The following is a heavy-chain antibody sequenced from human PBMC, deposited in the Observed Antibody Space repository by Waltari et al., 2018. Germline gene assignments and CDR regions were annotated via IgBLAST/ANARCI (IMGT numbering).Heavy chain of an antibody. CDR3: ARGARRTTVTTGWWYFDL. Sequence: EVQLVESGGGLVQPGGSLRLSCAASGFTYSMYWMHWVRQAPGKGLVWVSRSNSDVSITSYADSVKGRVTISKDNAKNTVYLQMNSLRAEDTAIYYCARGARRTTVTTGWWYFDLWGRGTLVTVSS. CDR2: SNSDVSIT. J-gene: IGHJ2*01. V-gene: IGHV3-74*01. CDR1: GFTYSMYW. D-gene: IGHD4-17*01.